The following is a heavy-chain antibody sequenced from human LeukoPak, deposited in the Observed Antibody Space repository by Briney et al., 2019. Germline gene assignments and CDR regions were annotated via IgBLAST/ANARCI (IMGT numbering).Heavy chain of an antibody. CDR2: ISSSSSTI. CDR3: AYGSNYGDYVGDY. D-gene: IGHD4-17*01. CDR1: GFTFSSYS. Sequence: GSLRLSCAASGFTFSSYSMNWVRQAPGKGLEWVSYISSSSSTIYYADSVKGRFTISRDNAKNSLYLQMNSLRAEDTAVYYCAYGSNYGDYVGDYWGQGTLVTVSS. J-gene: IGHJ4*02. V-gene: IGHV3-48*04.